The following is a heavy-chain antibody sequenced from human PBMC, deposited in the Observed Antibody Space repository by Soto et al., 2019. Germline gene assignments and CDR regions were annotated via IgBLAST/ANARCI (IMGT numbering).Heavy chain of an antibody. CDR3: AREDRAAAGLDY. V-gene: IGHV3-11*01. J-gene: IGHJ4*02. CDR1: GFTFSDCY. Sequence: GSLRLSCAASGFTFSDCYMSWIRQAPGKGLEWVSYISSSGSTIYYADSVKGRFTISRDNAKNSLYLQMNSLRAEDTAVYYCAREDRAAAGLDYWGQGTLVTVSS. CDR2: ISSSGSTI. D-gene: IGHD6-13*01.